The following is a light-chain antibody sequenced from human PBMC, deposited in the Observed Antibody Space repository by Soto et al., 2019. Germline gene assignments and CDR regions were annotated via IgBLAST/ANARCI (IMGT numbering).Light chain of an antibody. J-gene: IGLJ2*01. CDR3: SSYTSSSTLI. CDR1: SSDIGSYNV. Sequence: QSALTQPASVSGSPGQSITISCTATSSDIGSYNVLSWYQHHPGKAPKLMIYEGTKRPSGVSDRFSGFKSGNTASLTISGLQAEDEADYYCSSYTSSSTLIFGGGTKLTVL. V-gene: IGLV2-14*02. CDR2: EGT.